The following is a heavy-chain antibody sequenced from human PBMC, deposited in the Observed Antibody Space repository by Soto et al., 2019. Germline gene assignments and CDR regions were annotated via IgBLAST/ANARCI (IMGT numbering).Heavy chain of an antibody. V-gene: IGHV3-7*01. CDR3: ARDSMAVAGRGFDY. J-gene: IGHJ4*02. CDR2: IKQDGSEK. Sequence: EVQLVESGGGLVQPGGSLRLSCAASGFTFSSYWMNWVRQAPGKGLEWLANIKQDGSEKYYLDSVKGRFTCSRDNAKNSLYLQMNSLGAEDTAVYYCARDSMAVAGRGFDYWGQGTLVTVSS. D-gene: IGHD6-19*01. CDR1: GFTFSSYW.